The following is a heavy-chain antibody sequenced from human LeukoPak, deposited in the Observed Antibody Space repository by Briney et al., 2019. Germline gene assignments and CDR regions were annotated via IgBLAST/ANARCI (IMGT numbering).Heavy chain of an antibody. J-gene: IGHJ5*02. D-gene: IGHD2-15*01. CDR2: ISAYNGNT. CDR3: ARDPRDLFRGYCGGGSCYGSDP. CDR1: GYTFTSYG. Sequence: GASVKVSCKASGYTFTSYGISWVRQAPGQGLEWMGWISAYNGNTNYAQKLQGRVTMTTDTSTSTAYMELRSLRSDDTAVYYCARDPRDLFRGYCGGGSCYGSDPWGQGTLVTVSS. V-gene: IGHV1-18*01.